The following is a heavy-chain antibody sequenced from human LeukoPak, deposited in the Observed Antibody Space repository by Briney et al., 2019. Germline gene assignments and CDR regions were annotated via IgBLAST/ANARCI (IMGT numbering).Heavy chain of an antibody. Sequence: GGSLRLSCAASGFTFSSYWMSWVRQAPGKGLEWVANIKQDGSEKYYVDSVKGRFTISRDITKNTLYPQMNSLRAEDTAVYYCAKATGRGYSYPADYWGQGTLVTVSS. CDR2: IKQDGSEK. D-gene: IGHD5-18*01. V-gene: IGHV3-7*03. CDR3: AKATGRGYSYPADY. CDR1: GFTFSSYW. J-gene: IGHJ4*02.